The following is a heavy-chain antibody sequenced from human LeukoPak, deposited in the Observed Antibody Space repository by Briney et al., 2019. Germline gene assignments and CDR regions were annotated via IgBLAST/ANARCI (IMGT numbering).Heavy chain of an antibody. CDR3: ARDDWDPVLAPAGIGDY. CDR2: IYAKNGDT. J-gene: IGHJ4*02. Sequence: ASVKVSCKASGFTFSDYYFHWVRQAPGQGLEWMGWIYAKNGDTKFAQRFQGRVTFTRDTSRSTAYTELTRLRTDDTAVYYCARDDWDPVLAPAGIGDYWGQGSLVIVSP. CDR1: GFTFSDYY. V-gene: IGHV1-2*02. D-gene: IGHD2-2*01.